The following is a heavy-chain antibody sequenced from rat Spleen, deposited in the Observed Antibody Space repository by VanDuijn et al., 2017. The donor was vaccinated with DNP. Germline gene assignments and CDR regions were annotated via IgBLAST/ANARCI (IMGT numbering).Heavy chain of an antibody. D-gene: IGHD1-7*01. CDR1: GFSLTNYG. CDR2: IWGDGNT. J-gene: IGHJ4*01. Sequence: QVQLKESGPVLVQASETLSLTCTVSGFSLTNYGVIWVRQSPGKGLEWMGIIWGDGNTDYKSALKSRLSINRDTSKSQVFLKMNSLQTHDTAIYYCTRESWGYVMDAWGQGASVTVSS. V-gene: IGHV2S75*01. CDR3: TRESWGYVMDA.